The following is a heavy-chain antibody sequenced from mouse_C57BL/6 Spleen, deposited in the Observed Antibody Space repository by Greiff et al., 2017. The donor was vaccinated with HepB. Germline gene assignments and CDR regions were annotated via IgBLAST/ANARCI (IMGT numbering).Heavy chain of an antibody. CDR1: GYTFTDYY. V-gene: IGHV1-19*01. CDR3: ARSDYYGSSPPYAMDY. D-gene: IGHD1-1*01. CDR2: INPYNGGT. Sequence: VQLQQSGPVLVKPGASVKMSCKASGYTFTDYYMNWVKQSHGKSLEWIGVINPYNGGTSYNQKFKGKATLTVDKSSSTAYMELNSLTSEDSAVYYCARSDYYGSSPPYAMDYWGQGTSVTVSS. J-gene: IGHJ4*01.